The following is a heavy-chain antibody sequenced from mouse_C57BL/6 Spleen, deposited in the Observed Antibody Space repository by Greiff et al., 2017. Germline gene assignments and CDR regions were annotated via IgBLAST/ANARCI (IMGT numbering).Heavy chain of an antibody. J-gene: IGHJ1*03. CDR2: VYPGSGSI. V-gene: IGHV1-62-2*01. Sequence: LVESGAELVKPGASVKLSCKASGYTFTKYTIHWVKQRSGQGLEWIGWVYPGSGSIKYNEKFKDKAPLTADKSSSTVYMELSRLTSEDSAVYFCARHEGRDWYFDVWGTGTTVTVSS. CDR1: GYTFTKYT. CDR3: ARHEGRDWYFDV.